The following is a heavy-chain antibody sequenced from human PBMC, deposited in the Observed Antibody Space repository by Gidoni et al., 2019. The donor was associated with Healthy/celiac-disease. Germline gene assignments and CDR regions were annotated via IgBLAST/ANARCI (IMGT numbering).Heavy chain of an antibody. V-gene: IGHV3-11*06. CDR3: ARDPYSSGWHKQPRDNWFDP. D-gene: IGHD6-19*01. CDR1: GFTVSDYY. Sequence: QVQLVESGGGLVKPGGSLRLSCAAPGFTVSDYYMSWILQAPGKGLEWVSYISSSSSYTNSADSVKGRFTISRDNAKNSLYLQMNSLRAEDTAVYYCARDPYSSGWHKQPRDNWFDPWGQGTLVTVSS. CDR2: ISSSSSYT. J-gene: IGHJ5*02.